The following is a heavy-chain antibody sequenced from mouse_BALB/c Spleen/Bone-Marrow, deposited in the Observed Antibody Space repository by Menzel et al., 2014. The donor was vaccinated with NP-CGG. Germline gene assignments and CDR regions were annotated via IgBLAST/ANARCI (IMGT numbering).Heavy chain of an antibody. V-gene: IGHV1-7*01. CDR3: ARRAYGGSYGFAY. J-gene: IGHJ3*01. Sequence: VQLQQSGAELAKPGASLKMSCKASGYTFTSYWMHWVKQRPGQGLEWIGYINPSTDYTEYNQKFKDKAILTADKSSSTAFMQLSSLTSEDSAVYYCARRAYGGSYGFAYWGQGTLVTVSA. CDR1: GYTFTSYW. D-gene: IGHD1-1*01. CDR2: INPSTDYT.